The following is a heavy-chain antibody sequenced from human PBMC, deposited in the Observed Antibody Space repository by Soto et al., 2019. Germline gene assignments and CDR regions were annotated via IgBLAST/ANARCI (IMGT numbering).Heavy chain of an antibody. CDR3: ARDCGGFLDY. CDR2: IIPILGIA. Sequence: QVQLVQSGAEVKKPGSSVKVSCKASGGTFSSYTISWVRQAPGQGLEWMGRIIPILGIANYAQKFQGRVTIPADKSTSTAYMELSSLRSEDTAVYYFARDCGGFLDYWGQGTLVTVSS. D-gene: IGHD3-16*01. J-gene: IGHJ4*02. V-gene: IGHV1-69*08. CDR1: GGTFSSYT.